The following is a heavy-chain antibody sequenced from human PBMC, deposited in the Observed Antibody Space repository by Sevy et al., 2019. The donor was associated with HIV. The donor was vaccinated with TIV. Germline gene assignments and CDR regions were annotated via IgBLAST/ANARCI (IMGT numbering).Heavy chain of an antibody. D-gene: IGHD1-26*01. CDR1: GFTFRTYA. J-gene: IGHJ4*02. CDR2: ISSNGDTD. Sequence: GGSLRLSCAASGFTFRTYAFHWVRQAPGRGLELIGLISSNGDTDLYANSVRGSFTISRDNSMNILYLHMTSMTPADSAVYYCARGTEWALTSFLSLWGQGTLVTVSS. V-gene: IGHV3-30-3*01. CDR3: ARGTEWALTSFLSL.